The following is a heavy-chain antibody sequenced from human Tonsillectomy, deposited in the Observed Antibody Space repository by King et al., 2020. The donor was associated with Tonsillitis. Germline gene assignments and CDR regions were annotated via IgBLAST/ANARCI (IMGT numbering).Heavy chain of an antibody. Sequence: VQLVESGGGLVQPGGSLRLSCAASGFTFSNYWMNWVRQAPGKGLEWVANIKPDGSEKYYVDSVKGRFTISRDNAKNSLYLQMNSLRAEDTAVYYCASPPTDWGQGTLVTVSS. CDR2: IKPDGSEK. CDR3: ASPPTD. D-gene: IGHD4-17*01. J-gene: IGHJ4*02. CDR1: GFTFSNYW. V-gene: IGHV3-7*01.